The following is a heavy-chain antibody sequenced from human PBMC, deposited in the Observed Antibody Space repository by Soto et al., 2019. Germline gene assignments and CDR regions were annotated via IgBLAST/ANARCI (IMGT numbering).Heavy chain of an antibody. V-gene: IGHV2-26*01. CDR1: GFSLSYTTMG. CDR2: IFSNDEK. Sequence: QVTLKESGPVLVKPTETLTLTCTVSGFSLSYTTMGVTWVRQPPGKALEWLAHIFSNDEKSYSTSLKSRLTISQDTSKSQVVLTMTSMYPVDTATSCCARIMGQLLVYYDYGMDVWGQGTTVTVSS. D-gene: IGHD2-2*01. J-gene: IGHJ6*02. CDR3: ARIMGQLLVYYDYGMDV.